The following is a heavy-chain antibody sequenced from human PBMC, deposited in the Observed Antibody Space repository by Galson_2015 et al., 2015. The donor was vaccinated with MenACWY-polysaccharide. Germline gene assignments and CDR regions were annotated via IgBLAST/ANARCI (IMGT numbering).Heavy chain of an antibody. CDR1: GFTFSNAW. J-gene: IGHJ4*02. V-gene: IGHV3-15*01. Sequence: SLRLSCAASGFTFSNAWMSWVRQAPGKGLEWVARLKSKAAGGTIDYAAPVKGRFIISRDDSKNTLYLQMNSLKTEDTAVYYCTTCGGDCCSNYWGQGTLVPVSS. D-gene: IGHD2-21*02. CDR3: TTCGGDCCSNY. CDR2: LKSKAAGGTI.